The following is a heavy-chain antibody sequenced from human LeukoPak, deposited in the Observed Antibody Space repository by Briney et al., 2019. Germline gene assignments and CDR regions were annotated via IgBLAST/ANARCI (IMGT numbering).Heavy chain of an antibody. J-gene: IGHJ6*04. Sequence: GRSLRLSCAASGFIFSSYAMHWVRQAPGKGLEWVSSISSGSSYIYYADSVKGRFTISRDNAKNSLYLQMNSLRAEDTAVYYCAREGILLGPMDVWGKGTTVTVSS. CDR1: GFIFSSYA. CDR2: ISSGSSYI. CDR3: AREGILLGPMDV. D-gene: IGHD2-15*01. V-gene: IGHV3-21*01.